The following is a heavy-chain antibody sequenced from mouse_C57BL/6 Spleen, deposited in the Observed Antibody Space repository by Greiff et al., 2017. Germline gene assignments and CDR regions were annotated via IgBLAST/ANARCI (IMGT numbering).Heavy chain of an antibody. CDR1: GFTFSSYG. J-gene: IGHJ2*01. CDR2: ISSGGSYT. V-gene: IGHV5-6*02. D-gene: IGHD2-2*01. Sequence: DVKLVESGGDLVKPGGSLKLSCAASGFTFSSYGMSWVRQTPDKRLEWVATISSGGSYTYYPDSVKGRFTISRDNAKNTLYLQMSSLKSEDTAMYYCARQDYGYDDLYFDYWGQGTTLTVSS. CDR3: ARQDYGYDDLYFDY.